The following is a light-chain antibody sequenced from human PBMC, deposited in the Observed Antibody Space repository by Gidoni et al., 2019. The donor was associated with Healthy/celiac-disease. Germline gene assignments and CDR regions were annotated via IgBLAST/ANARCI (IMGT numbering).Light chain of an antibody. Sequence: PATLSLSPGARATLSCRASQSVSSYLAWYQQKPGQAPRLLIYDASNRATGIPARFSGSGSGTDFTLTISSLEPEDFAVYYCQQRSNWPPLTFGGXTKVEIK. V-gene: IGKV3-11*01. CDR2: DAS. CDR1: QSVSSY. J-gene: IGKJ4*01. CDR3: QQRSNWPPLT.